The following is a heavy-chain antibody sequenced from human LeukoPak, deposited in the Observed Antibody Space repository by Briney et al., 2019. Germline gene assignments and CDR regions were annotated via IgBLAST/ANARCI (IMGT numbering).Heavy chain of an antibody. J-gene: IGHJ4*02. Sequence: GGSLRLSCAASGFTFSSYSMNWVRQAPGKGLEWVSYIISSSSTIYYADSVKGRFTISRDNAKNSLYLQMNSLRAEDTAVYYCAKDLGDTAMVFYYFDYWGQGTLVTVSS. CDR2: IISSSSTI. CDR1: GFTFSSYS. V-gene: IGHV3-48*01. D-gene: IGHD5-18*01. CDR3: AKDLGDTAMVFYYFDY.